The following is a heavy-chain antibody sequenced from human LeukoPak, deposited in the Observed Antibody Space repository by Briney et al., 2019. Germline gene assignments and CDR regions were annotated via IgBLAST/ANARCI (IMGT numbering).Heavy chain of an antibody. CDR2: ISGGGDTT. D-gene: IGHD3-3*01. Sequence: GGSLRLSCAASGFTFSSYDMSWVRQAPGRGLEWVSTISGGGDTTYYADFVKGRFTISRDNSKNTLYLQMNSLRAEDTAVYYCAKDASYYDFWSGYSQSSFDYWGQGTLVTASS. J-gene: IGHJ4*02. CDR1: GFTFSSYD. CDR3: AKDASYYDFWSGYSQSSFDY. V-gene: IGHV3-23*01.